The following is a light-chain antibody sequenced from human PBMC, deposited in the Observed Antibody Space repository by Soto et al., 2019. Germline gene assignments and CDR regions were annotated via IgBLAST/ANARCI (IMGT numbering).Light chain of an antibody. J-gene: IGLJ1*01. CDR3: VSYTTSASYV. V-gene: IGLV2-14*01. CDR2: DIN. Sequence: QSALTQPASVSGSPGQSITISCTGTSSDVGNYIFVSWYRQHPGKAPKLMIYDINNRPSGVSNRFYGSKSGNTASLTISGLQAEDEADYYCVSYTTSASYVFGTGTKVTVL. CDR1: SSDVGNYIF.